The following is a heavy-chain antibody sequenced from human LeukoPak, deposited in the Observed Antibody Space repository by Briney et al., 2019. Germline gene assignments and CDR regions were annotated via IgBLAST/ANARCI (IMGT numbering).Heavy chain of an antibody. D-gene: IGHD6-13*01. J-gene: IGHJ4*02. CDR3: ARVIAAADNIFDY. CDR2: ISYDGSNK. Sequence: GGSLRLSCAASGFTFSRYSMNWVRQAPGKGLEWVAVISYDGSNKYYADSVKGRFTISRDNSKNTLYLQMNSLRAEDTAVYYCARVIAAADNIFDYWGQGTLVTVSS. CDR1: GFTFSRYS. V-gene: IGHV3-30*03.